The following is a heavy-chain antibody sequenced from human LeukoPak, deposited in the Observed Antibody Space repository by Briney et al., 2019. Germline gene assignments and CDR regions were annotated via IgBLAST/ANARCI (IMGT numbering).Heavy chain of an antibody. CDR1: GFTFSSYC. CDR2: ISSSSTYI. CDR3: ARDRSGYSTYYFDY. Sequence: GGSLRLSCAASGFTFSSYCINWVRQAPGKGLEWVSSISSSSTYIYYADSVKGRFTISRDNAKNSLYLQMNSLRAEDTAVYYCARDRSGYSTYYFDYWGQGTLVTVSS. J-gene: IGHJ4*02. D-gene: IGHD3-22*01. V-gene: IGHV3-21*01.